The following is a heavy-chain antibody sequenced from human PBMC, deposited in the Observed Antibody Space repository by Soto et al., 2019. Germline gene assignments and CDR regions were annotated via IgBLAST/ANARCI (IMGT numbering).Heavy chain of an antibody. CDR2: IYYSGST. D-gene: IGHD3-16*01. J-gene: IGHJ4*02. CDR1: GGSISSSSYY. CDR3: ARLPIWGSGYFDD. V-gene: IGHV4-39*01. Sequence: SETLSLTCTVSGGSISSSSYYWGWIRQPPGKGLEWIGSIYYSGSTYYNPSLKSRVTISVDTSKNQFSLKLSSVTAADTAVYYGARLPIWGSGYFDDWGQGTLVTVSS.